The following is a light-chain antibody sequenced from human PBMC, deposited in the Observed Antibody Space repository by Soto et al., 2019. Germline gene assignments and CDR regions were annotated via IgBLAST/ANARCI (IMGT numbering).Light chain of an antibody. J-gene: IGKJ1*01. CDR1: QNISSY. V-gene: IGKV3-20*01. Sequence: IVLTQSPATLSLSPGKRATLSCRASQNISSYLIWYQQKPGQAPRLLIYGASSRATGIPDRFSGSGSGTDFTLTISRLEPEDFAVYYCQQYGSSPQTFGQGTKVDIK. CDR2: GAS. CDR3: QQYGSSPQT.